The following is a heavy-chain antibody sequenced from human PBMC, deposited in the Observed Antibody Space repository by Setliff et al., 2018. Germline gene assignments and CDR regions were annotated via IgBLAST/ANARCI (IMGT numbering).Heavy chain of an antibody. CDR2: VYTSGST. D-gene: IGHD2-2*01. J-gene: IGHJ5*02. V-gene: IGHV4-4*08. Sequence: PSETLSLTCTVSGGSISSYYWSWIRQPPGKGLEWIGYVYTSGSTNYNPSLKSRVTISFNTSKDQFSLKLSSVTAADTAVYYCARDQGYCGSASCYALLWFDPWGQGTLVTVSS. CDR3: ARDQGYCGSASCYALLWFDP. CDR1: GGSISSYY.